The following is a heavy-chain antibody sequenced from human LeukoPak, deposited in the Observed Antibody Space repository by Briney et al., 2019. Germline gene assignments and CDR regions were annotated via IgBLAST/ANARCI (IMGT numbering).Heavy chain of an antibody. V-gene: IGHV4-59*01. CDR1: SDSISPYY. Sequence: SETLSLTCTVSSDSISPYYWSWFRQSPGTGLEWIGCVYYSGSTTYNPSPKSRVTISIDTSKNQFSLKLTSVTTADTAMYYCARSEEMAALFDYWGQGTLVTVSS. CDR3: ARSEEMAALFDY. J-gene: IGHJ4*02. CDR2: VYYSGST. D-gene: IGHD5-24*01.